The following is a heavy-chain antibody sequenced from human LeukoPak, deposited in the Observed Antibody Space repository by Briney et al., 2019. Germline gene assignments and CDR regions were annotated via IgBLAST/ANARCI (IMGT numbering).Heavy chain of an antibody. Sequence: GGSLRISCAASGFTFSSYGMHWVRQAPGKGLEWVAVISYDGSNKYYADSVKGRFTISRDNSKNTLYLQMNSLRAEDTAVYYCARERWELRGRDAFDIWGQGTMVTVSS. J-gene: IGHJ3*02. D-gene: IGHD1-26*01. V-gene: IGHV3-30*03. CDR2: ISYDGSNK. CDR3: ARERWELRGRDAFDI. CDR1: GFTFSSYG.